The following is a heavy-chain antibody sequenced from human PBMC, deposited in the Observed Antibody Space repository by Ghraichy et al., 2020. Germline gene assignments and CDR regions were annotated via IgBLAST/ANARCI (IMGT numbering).Heavy chain of an antibody. CDR3: ARDIWGGVPRQYYDFWSGYHGEVYYYMDV. CDR2: IKQDGSEK. J-gene: IGHJ6*03. Sequence: GGSLRLSCAASGFTFSSYWMSWVRQAPGKGLEWVANIKQDGSEKYYVDSVKGRFTISRDNAKNSLYLQMNSLRAEDTAVYYCARDIWGGVPRQYYDFWSGYHGEVYYYMDVWGKGTTVTVSS. CDR1: GFTFSSYW. D-gene: IGHD3-3*01. V-gene: IGHV3-7*01.